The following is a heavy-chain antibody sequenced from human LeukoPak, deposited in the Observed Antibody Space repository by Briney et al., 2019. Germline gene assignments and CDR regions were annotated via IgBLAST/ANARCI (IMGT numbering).Heavy chain of an antibody. CDR3: ARGWDSYGDYYFDY. V-gene: IGHV3-7*01. J-gene: IGHJ4*02. CDR1: GFTFSSYW. Sequence: GGSLRLSCAASGFTFSSYWMSWVRQAPGKGLEWVANIKQDGSEKYYVDSVKGRFTISRDNAKNSLYLQMNSLRAEDTAVYYCARGWDSYGDYYFDYWGQGTLVTVSS. CDR2: IKQDGSEK. D-gene: IGHD5-18*01.